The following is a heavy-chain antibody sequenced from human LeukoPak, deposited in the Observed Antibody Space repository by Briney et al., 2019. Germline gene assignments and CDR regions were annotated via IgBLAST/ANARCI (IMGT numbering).Heavy chain of an antibody. CDR1: GYTFTGYY. V-gene: IGHV1-2*02. D-gene: IGHD1-14*01. CDR2: INPNSGGT. CDR3: ARDPGGQPSRRFFDY. Sequence: ASVKVSCKASGYTFTGYYMHWVRQAPGQGLEWMGWINPNSGGTNYAQKFRGRVTMTRDTSISTAYMELSRLRSDDTAIYYCARDPGGQPSRRFFDYWGQGTLVTVSS. J-gene: IGHJ4*02.